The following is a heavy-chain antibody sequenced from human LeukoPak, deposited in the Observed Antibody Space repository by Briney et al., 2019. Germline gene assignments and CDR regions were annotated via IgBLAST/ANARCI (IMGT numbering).Heavy chain of an antibody. Sequence: GGSLRLSCSASGFTFSSYAMHWVRQAPGNGLEYDSAISSNGGSTYYADSAKGRFTTSRDNPKNTPNLQMNSLRAEDTAVYYCARVRSSRWLQSLPEWGPFDYWGQGTLVTVSS. CDR2: ISSNGGST. D-gene: IGHD5-24*01. CDR1: GFTFSSYA. V-gene: IGHV3-64*04. J-gene: IGHJ4*02. CDR3: ARVRSSRWLQSLPEWGPFDY.